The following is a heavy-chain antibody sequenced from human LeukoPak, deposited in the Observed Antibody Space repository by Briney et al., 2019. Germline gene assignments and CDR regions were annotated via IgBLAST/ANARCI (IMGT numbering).Heavy chain of an antibody. CDR3: ARDAVDTANAV. CDR1: GFTFTTYW. Sequence: PGGSLRLSCVGSGFTFTTYWMHWVRQAPGKGLVWVSHINSDGSITSYADSVKGRFTISRDNAKNTLYLQMNSLRAEDTAVYYCARDAVDTANAVWGQGTTVTVSS. J-gene: IGHJ6*02. V-gene: IGHV3-74*01. D-gene: IGHD5-18*01. CDR2: INSDGSIT.